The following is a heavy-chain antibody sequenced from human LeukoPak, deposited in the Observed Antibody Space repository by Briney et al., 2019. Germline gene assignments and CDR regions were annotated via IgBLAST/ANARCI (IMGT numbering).Heavy chain of an antibody. J-gene: IGHJ3*02. Sequence: SETLSLTCTVSGGSISSYYWSWIRQPPGKGLEWIGYIYYSGSTNYNPSLKSRVTISVDTSKNQFSLKLSSVTAADTAVYYCARVPVYYDFWSGYYSSDAFDIWGQGTMVTVSS. V-gene: IGHV4-59*01. CDR3: ARVPVYYDFWSGYYSSDAFDI. CDR1: GGSISSYY. CDR2: IYYSGST. D-gene: IGHD3-3*01.